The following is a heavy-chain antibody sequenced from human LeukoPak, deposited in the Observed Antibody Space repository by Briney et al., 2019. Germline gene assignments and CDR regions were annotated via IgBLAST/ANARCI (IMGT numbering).Heavy chain of an antibody. Sequence: ESLQISCQGSGSTFTSYWIGGVRQLPGKGLEGMGIIYPGDSDTRYSPSFQGQVTISADKSSSTAYLQWSSLKASDTAMYYCARQEYSSSSMVDYWGQGTLVTVSS. CDR1: GSTFTSYW. CDR2: IYPGDSDT. CDR3: ARQEYSSSSMVDY. D-gene: IGHD6-6*01. J-gene: IGHJ4*02. V-gene: IGHV5-51*01.